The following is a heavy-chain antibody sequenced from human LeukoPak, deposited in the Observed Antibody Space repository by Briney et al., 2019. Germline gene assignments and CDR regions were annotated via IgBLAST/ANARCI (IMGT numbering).Heavy chain of an antibody. D-gene: IGHD2/OR15-2a*01. CDR1: GYTFTSYG. CDR2: ISAYNGNT. V-gene: IGHV1-18*01. CDR3: ARDGEYGVPDYYYYGMDV. J-gene: IGHJ6*02. Sequence: VASVKVSCKASGYTFTSYGISWVRQAPGQGLEWMGWISAYNGNTNYAQKLQGRVTMTTDTSTSTAYMELRSLRSDDTVVYYCARDGEYGVPDYYYYGMDVWGQGTTVTVSS.